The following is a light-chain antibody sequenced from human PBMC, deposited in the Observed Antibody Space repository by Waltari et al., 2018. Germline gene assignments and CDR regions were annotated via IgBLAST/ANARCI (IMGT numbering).Light chain of an antibody. CDR2: DVT. CDR1: RSDVGGYNT. CDR3: SSYTTSGTH. J-gene: IGLJ2*01. Sequence: QSALTQPASVSGSPGRSITIPCMATRSDVGGYNTASCYQHHPDKAPKVLIFDVTNRPSGISNRFSGSKSGKTASLTISGLQAEDEADYYCSSYTTSGTHFGGGTQLTVL. V-gene: IGLV2-14*03.